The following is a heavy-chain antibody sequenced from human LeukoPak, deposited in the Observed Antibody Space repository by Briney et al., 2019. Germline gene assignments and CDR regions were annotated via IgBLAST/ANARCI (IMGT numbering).Heavy chain of an antibody. Sequence: GGSLRLSCAAPGFPFNAYKIHWIRQAPGRGLEWVSFIRNDETEIHYADFAKGRFTISRDKSKNSVYLEMNSLRAEDTAVYYCAKVPGDYYYMDVWGKGTTVTVSS. J-gene: IGHJ6*03. CDR3: AKVPGDYYYMDV. CDR2: IRNDETEI. CDR1: GFPFNAYK. V-gene: IGHV3-30*02.